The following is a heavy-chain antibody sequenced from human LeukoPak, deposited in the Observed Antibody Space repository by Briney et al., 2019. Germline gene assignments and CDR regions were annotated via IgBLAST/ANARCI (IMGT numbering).Heavy chain of an antibody. CDR1: GFTFSSYA. Sequence: GRSLRLSCAASGFTFSSYAMHWVRQAPGKGLEWVAVLSFDGSNKYYADSVKGRFTISRDNAKNSLYLQMNSLRAEDTAVYYCARADADYWGQGTLVTVSA. J-gene: IGHJ4*02. V-gene: IGHV3-30-3*01. CDR2: LSFDGSNK. CDR3: ARADADY.